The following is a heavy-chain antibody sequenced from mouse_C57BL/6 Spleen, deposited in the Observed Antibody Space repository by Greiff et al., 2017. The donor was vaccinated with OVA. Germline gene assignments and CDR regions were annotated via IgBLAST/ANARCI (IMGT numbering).Heavy chain of an antibody. CDR3: ARADNYYGSSYELYWYCDV. J-gene: IGHJ1*03. D-gene: IGHD1-1*01. CDR2: ISYDGSN. Sequence: EVQLVESGPGLVKPSQSLSLTCSVTGYSITSGYYWNWIRQFPGNKLEWMGYISYDGSNNYNPSLKNRISITLDTSKNQFCLKLNSVTTEDTATYYCARADNYYGSSYELYWYCDVWGTGTTVTVSS. CDR1: GYSITSGYY. V-gene: IGHV3-6*01.